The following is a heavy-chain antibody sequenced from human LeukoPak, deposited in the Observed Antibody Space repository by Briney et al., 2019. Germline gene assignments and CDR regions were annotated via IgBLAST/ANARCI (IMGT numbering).Heavy chain of an antibody. CDR2: IYTSGST. V-gene: IGHV4-59*10. CDR1: GGSFSGYY. CDR3: ARAGGIPKYYYMDV. D-gene: IGHD2-21*01. Sequence: SETLSLTCAVYGGSFSGYYWSWIRQPAGKGLEWIGRIYTSGSTNYNPSLESRVTISVDTSKNQFSLKLSSVTAADTAVYYCARAGGIPKYYYMDVWGKGTTVTISS. J-gene: IGHJ6*03.